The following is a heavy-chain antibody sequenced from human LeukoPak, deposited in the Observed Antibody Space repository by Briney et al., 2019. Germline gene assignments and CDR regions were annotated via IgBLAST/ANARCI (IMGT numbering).Heavy chain of an antibody. Sequence: TGRSLRLSCAASGFTFSSYGMYWVRQAPGKGLEWVAVISYHGSNKYYADSVKGRFTISRDNSKNTLYLQMNSLRAEDTAVYYCARDSIQQQLVLEDRGYPYYFEHWGQGTLVTVSS. J-gene: IGHJ4*02. CDR2: ISYHGSNK. CDR1: GFTFSSYG. CDR3: ARDSIQQQLVLEDRGYPYYFEH. V-gene: IGHV3-30*03. D-gene: IGHD6-13*01.